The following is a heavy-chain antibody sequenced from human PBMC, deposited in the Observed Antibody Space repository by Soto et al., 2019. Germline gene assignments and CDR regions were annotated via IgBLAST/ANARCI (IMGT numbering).Heavy chain of an antibody. CDR2: INPSGGST. CDR3: ARVGDQSAFDY. CDR1: GYSFSNYY. D-gene: IGHD1-26*01. J-gene: IGHJ4*02. V-gene: IGHV1-46*01. Sequence: ASVKVSCKASGYSFSNYYVHWLRQAPGQGLEWMGVINPSGGSTSYPQKIQDRFTMTRDTSTSTLYMELSSLTYEDTAVYFCARVGDQSAFDYWGQG.